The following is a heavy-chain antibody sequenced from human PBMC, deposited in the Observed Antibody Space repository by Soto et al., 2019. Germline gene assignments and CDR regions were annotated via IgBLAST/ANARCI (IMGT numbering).Heavy chain of an antibody. CDR2: IYYSGST. J-gene: IGHJ4*02. Sequence: SETLSLTCTVSGGSISSGGYYWSWIRQHPGKGLEWIGYIYYSGSTYYNPSLKSRVTISVDTSKNQFSLKLSSVTAADTAVYYCAREERQLFDYWGQGTLVTVSS. V-gene: IGHV4-31*03. D-gene: IGHD1-1*01. CDR1: GGSISSGGYY. CDR3: AREERQLFDY.